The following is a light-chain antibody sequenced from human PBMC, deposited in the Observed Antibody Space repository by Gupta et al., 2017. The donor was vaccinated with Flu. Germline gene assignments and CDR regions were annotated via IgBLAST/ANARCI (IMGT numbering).Light chain of an antibody. J-gene: IGLJ3*02. CDR3: GTWDNSLDFSRV. V-gene: IGLV1-51*01. Sequence: QKVTIPCSGSSSNIGANYVSWYQQLPGTAPKLLIYDNNKRSSGVPDRFSGSKSGTSATLDITGLQTGDEADYYCGTWDNSLDFSRVFGGGTNLIVL. CDR2: DNN. CDR1: SSNIGANY.